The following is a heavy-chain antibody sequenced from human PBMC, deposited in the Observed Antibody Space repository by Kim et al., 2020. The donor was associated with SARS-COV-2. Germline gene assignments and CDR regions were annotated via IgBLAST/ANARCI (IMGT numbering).Heavy chain of an antibody. CDR1: GFTFSSYE. CDR2: ISSSGSTI. CDR3: ARIPISSSWYGLLDY. Sequence: GGSLRLSCAASGFTFSSYEMNWVRQAPGKGLEWVSYISSSGSTIYYADSVKGRFTISRDNAKNSLYLQMNSLRAEDTAVYYCARIPISSSWYGLLDYWGQGTLVTVSS. V-gene: IGHV3-48*03. D-gene: IGHD6-13*01. J-gene: IGHJ4*02.